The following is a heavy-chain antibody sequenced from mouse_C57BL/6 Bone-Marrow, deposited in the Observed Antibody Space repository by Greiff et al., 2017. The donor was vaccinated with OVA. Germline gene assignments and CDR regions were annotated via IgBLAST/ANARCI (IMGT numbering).Heavy chain of an antibody. CDR2: ISGGGGNT. CDR3: ARRAVSIPYAMDY. CDR1: GFTFSSYT. J-gene: IGHJ4*01. V-gene: IGHV5-9*01. Sequence: VQLVESGGGLVKPGGSLKLSCAASGFTFSSYTMYWVRQTPEKRLEWVATISGGGGNTNYTDSVKGRFTISRDNAKNTLYLQMSSLRSEDTALYYCARRAVSIPYAMDYWGQGTSVTVSS.